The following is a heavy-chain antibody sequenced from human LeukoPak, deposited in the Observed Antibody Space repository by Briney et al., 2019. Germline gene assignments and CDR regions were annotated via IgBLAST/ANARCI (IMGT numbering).Heavy chain of an antibody. Sequence: SVKVSCKASGGTFSSYAISWVRQAPGQGLEWMGGIIPIFGTANYAQKFQGRVTITADESTSTAYMELSSLRSEDTAVYYCATLNYYGGNSLPSTFLGYWGQGTLLTVSS. D-gene: IGHD4-23*01. CDR1: GGTFSSYA. CDR3: ATLNYYGGNSLPSTFLGY. CDR2: IIPIFGTA. V-gene: IGHV1-69*13. J-gene: IGHJ4*02.